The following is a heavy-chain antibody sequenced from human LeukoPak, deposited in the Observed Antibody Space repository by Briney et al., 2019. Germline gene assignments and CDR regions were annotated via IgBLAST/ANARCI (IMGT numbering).Heavy chain of an antibody. J-gene: IGHJ4*02. V-gene: IGHV3-23*01. D-gene: IGHD3-9*01. CDR2: ISGSGGST. CDR1: GFTFSSYA. CDR3: AKVDILTGYRGGFDY. Sequence: HPGGSLRLSCAASGFTFSSYAMSWVRQAPGKGLEWVSAISGSGGSTYYADSVKGRFTISRDNSKNTLYLQMNSLRAEDTAVYYCAKVDILTGYRGGFDYWGQGTLVTVSS.